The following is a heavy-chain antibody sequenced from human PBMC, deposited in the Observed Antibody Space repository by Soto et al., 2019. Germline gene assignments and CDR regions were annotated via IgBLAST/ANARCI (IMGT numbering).Heavy chain of an antibody. J-gene: IGHJ3*02. CDR3: ARGTAMVSNDAFDI. CDR2: IYYSGST. V-gene: IGHV4-31*03. D-gene: IGHD5-18*01. CDR1: GGSISSGGYY. Sequence: QVQLQESGPGLVKPSQTLSLTCTVSGGSISSGGYYWSWIRQHPGKGLEWIGYIYYSGSTYYNPSLKSRVTIAVDTSKNQFSLKLSSVTAADTAVYYCARGTAMVSNDAFDIWGQGTMVTVSS.